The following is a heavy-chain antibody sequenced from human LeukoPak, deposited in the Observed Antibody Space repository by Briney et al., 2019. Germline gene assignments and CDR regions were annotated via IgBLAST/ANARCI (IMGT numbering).Heavy chain of an antibody. J-gene: IGHJ4*02. CDR1: GFTFTSSA. V-gene: IGHV1-58*02. Sequence: ASVKVSCKASGFTFTSSAMQWVRQARGQRLEWIGWIVVGSGNTNYAQKFQERVTITRDMSTSTAYMELSSLRSEDTAVYYCARAVADTEGSGYWGQGTLVTVSS. CDR2: IVVGSGNT. D-gene: IGHD6-19*01. CDR3: ARAVADTEGSGY.